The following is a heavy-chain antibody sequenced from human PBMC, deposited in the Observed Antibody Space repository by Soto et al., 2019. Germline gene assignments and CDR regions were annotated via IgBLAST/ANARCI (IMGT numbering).Heavy chain of an antibody. Sequence: QVQLVQSGAEVKKPGSSVKVSCKASGGTFSSYAISWVRQAPGQGLEWMGGIIPIFGTANYAQKFQGRVTITADKSTSTAYMELSRLRSEDTAVYYCARSYCSSTSCYTAYYYGMDVWGQGTTVTVSS. J-gene: IGHJ6*02. CDR2: IIPIFGTA. CDR3: ARSYCSSTSCYTAYYYGMDV. D-gene: IGHD2-2*02. V-gene: IGHV1-69*06. CDR1: GGTFSSYA.